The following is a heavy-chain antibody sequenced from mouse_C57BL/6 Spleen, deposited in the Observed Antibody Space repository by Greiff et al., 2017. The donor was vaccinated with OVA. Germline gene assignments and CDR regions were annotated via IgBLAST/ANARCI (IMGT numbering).Heavy chain of an antibody. J-gene: IGHJ4*01. Sequence: VQLVESGAELVRPGTSVKLSCKASGYTFTSYWMHWVKQRPGQGLEWIGVIDPSDSYTNYNQKFKGKATLTVDTSSSTAYMQLSSLTSEDSAVYYCARGASYDYDVYYAMDYWGQGTSVTVSS. V-gene: IGHV1-59*01. D-gene: IGHD2-4*01. CDR1: GYTFTSYW. CDR3: ARGASYDYDVYYAMDY. CDR2: IDPSDSYT.